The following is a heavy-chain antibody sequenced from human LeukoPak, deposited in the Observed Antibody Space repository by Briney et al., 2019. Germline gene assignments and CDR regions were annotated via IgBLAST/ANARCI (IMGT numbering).Heavy chain of an antibody. CDR3: ARGGEWELLIGPVY. CDR1: GFTFDSYA. CDR2: ISSSGSTI. D-gene: IGHD1-26*01. V-gene: IGHV3-48*03. Sequence: GGSLRLSCAASGFTFDSYAISWVRQAPGKGLEWVSYISSSGSTIYYADSVKGRFTISRDNAKNSLYLQMNSLRAEDTAVYYCARGGEWELLIGPVYWGQGTLVTVSS. J-gene: IGHJ4*02.